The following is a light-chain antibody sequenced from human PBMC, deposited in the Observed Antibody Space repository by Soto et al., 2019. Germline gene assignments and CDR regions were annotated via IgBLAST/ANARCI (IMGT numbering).Light chain of an antibody. Sequence: EIVMTQSPATLSVSPWERCTLSGRASQSVNIYLAWYQQKPGQAPRLLIFGASSRATGIPARFSGSGSGTEFNLTISSLQSEDFAVYFCQQYDDWLRLTFGGGTKVDIK. CDR1: QSVNIY. CDR2: GAS. V-gene: IGKV3D-15*01. CDR3: QQYDDWLRLT. J-gene: IGKJ4*01.